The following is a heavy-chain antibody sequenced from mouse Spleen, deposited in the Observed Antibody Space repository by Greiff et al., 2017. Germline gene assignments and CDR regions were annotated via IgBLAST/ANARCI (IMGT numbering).Heavy chain of an antibody. D-gene: IGHD2-4*01. CDR3: ARTMIRSYAMDY. CDR2: ISSGSSTI. V-gene: IGHV5-17*02. Sequence: EVMLVESGGGLVQPGGSRKLSCAASGFTFSSFGMHWVRQAPEKGLEWVAYISSGSSTIYYADTVKGRFTISRDNPKNTLFLQMTSLRSEDTAMYYCARTMIRSYAMDYWGQGTSVTVSS. J-gene: IGHJ4*01. CDR1: GFTFSSFG.